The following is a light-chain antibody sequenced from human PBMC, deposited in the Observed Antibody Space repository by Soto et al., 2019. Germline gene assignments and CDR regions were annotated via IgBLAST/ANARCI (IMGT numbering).Light chain of an antibody. CDR2: SDT. J-gene: IGLJ2*01. V-gene: IGLV3-21*04. Sequence: SYELTQPPSVSVAPGKTARISCGGNNIGSKGVHWYQQKPGQAPVLVIYSDTDLPPVIPERFSGSNSANMATLTISRVEAGDEADYYGQVWDSGSAHVLFGGGTTLTVL. CDR1: NIGSKG. CDR3: QVWDSGSAHVL.